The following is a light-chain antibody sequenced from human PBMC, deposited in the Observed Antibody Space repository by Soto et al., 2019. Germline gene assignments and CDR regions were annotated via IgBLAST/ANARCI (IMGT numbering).Light chain of an antibody. CDR1: QSVSSSY. CDR2: DAS. Sequence: EIVLTQSPGTLSLSPGERATLSCRASQSVSSSYLAWYQQKPGQAPRLLIYDASSRDTGIPDRFSGSGSGTDFTLTISRLETEDFAVYYCQQYGSSLYTFGQGTKLEIK. V-gene: IGKV3-20*01. J-gene: IGKJ2*01. CDR3: QQYGSSLYT.